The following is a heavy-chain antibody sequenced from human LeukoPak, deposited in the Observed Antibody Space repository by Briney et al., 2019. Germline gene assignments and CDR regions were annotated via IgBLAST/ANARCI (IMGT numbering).Heavy chain of an antibody. D-gene: IGHD4-23*01. J-gene: IGHJ6*02. CDR1: GGSISSYY. Sequence: PSETLSLTCTVSGGSISSYYWSWIRQPPGKGLEWIGYIYYSGSTYYNPSLKSRVTISVDTSKNQFSLKLSSVAAADTAVYYCARDGYGGYYYYGMDVWGQGTTVTVSS. V-gene: IGHV4-30-4*01. CDR3: ARDGYGGYYYYGMDV. CDR2: IYYSGST.